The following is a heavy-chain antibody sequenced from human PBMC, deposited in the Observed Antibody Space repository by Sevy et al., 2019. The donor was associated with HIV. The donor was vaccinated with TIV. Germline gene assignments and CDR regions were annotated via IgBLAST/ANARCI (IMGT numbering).Heavy chain of an antibody. CDR2: ISYDGSNK. Sequence: GGSLRLSCAASRFTFSSYGMHWVRQAPGKGLEWVAVISYDGSNKYYADSVKGRFTISRDNSKNTLYLQMNSLRAEDTAVYYCAKVRDYYGSGSYSEDYYYYYGMDVWGQGTTVTVSS. CDR3: AKVRDYYGSGSYSEDYYYYYGMDV. D-gene: IGHD3-10*01. V-gene: IGHV3-30*18. CDR1: RFTFSSYG. J-gene: IGHJ6*02.